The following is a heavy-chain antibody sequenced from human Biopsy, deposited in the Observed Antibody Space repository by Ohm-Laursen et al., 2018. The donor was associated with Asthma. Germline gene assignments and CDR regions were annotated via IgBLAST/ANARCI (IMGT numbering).Heavy chain of an antibody. CDR1: GYSLTDLS. Sequence: GASVKVSCKISGYSLTDLSTHWVRQAPGQGLEWMGGHDHEEGGTVNARRFQGRVTITADKSTSTTYMELSRLRSEDTAVYYCARSYDTDSYPVLVLGYWGQGTLVTVSS. V-gene: IGHV1-24*01. J-gene: IGHJ4*02. D-gene: IGHD3-22*01. CDR2: HDHEEGGT. CDR3: ARSYDTDSYPVLVLGY.